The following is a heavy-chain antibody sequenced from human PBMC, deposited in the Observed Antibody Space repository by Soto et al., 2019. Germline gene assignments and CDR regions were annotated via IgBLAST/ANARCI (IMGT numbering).Heavy chain of an antibody. J-gene: IGHJ6*02. CDR3: ASCYDFWSGYPDYYYGMDV. CDR1: GYTFTVYY. V-gene: IGHV1-2*02. CDR2: INPNSGGT. D-gene: IGHD3-3*01. Sequence: GASVKVSCKASGYTFTVYYMHCVLQSPVQWLEWMGCINPNSGGTNYAQKFQGRVTMTRDTSISTAYMELSRLRSDDTAVYYCASCYDFWSGYPDYYYGMDVWGQGTTVTVSS.